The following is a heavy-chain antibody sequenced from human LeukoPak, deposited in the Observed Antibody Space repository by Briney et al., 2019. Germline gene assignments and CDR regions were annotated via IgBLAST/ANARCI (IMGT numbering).Heavy chain of an antibody. CDR3: ARVEGVGSRSAEYFQY. CDR1: GGSISSSNW. D-gene: IGHD2-8*01. J-gene: IGHJ1*01. Sequence: SGTLSLTCAVSGGSISSSNWWSWVRQPPGKGLEWIGEIYHSGSTNYNPSLKSRVTISVDKSKNQFSLKLSSVTAADTAVYYCARVEGVGSRSAEYFQYWGQGTLVTVSS. V-gene: IGHV4-4*02. CDR2: IYHSGST.